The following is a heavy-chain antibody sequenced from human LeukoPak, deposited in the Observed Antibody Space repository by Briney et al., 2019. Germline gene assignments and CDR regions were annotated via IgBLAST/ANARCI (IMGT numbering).Heavy chain of an antibody. Sequence: GGSLRLSCAASGFTFSSYWMSWVRQAPGKGLEWVAVISYDGSNKYYADSVKGRFTISRDNSKNTLYLQMNSLRAEDTAVYYCARGGRGYSYGLDYWGQGTLVTVSS. V-gene: IGHV3-30*03. D-gene: IGHD5-18*01. CDR1: GFTFSSYW. J-gene: IGHJ4*02. CDR3: ARGGRGYSYGLDY. CDR2: ISYDGSNK.